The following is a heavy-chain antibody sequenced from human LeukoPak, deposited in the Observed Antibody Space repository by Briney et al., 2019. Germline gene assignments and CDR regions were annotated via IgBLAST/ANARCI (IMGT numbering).Heavy chain of an antibody. CDR3: GKTTTGYSSGRYPGWPVDY. V-gene: IGHV3-23*01. CDR1: GFTFSSYA. Sequence: GGSLRLSCAASGFTFSSYAMYWVRQAPGKGLEWVSGVFGSGGSAHYADSVKGRFTISRDNSKNTVYLEMNSLRAEDTAIYFCGKTTTGYSSGRYPGWPVDYWGQGTLVTVSS. J-gene: IGHJ4*02. CDR2: VFGSGGSA. D-gene: IGHD6-19*01.